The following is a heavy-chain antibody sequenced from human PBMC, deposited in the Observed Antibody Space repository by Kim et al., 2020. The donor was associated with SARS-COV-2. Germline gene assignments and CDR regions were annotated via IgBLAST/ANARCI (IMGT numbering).Heavy chain of an antibody. CDR1: GFTFSSYA. V-gene: IGHV3-30-3*01. CDR2: ISYDGSNK. CDR3: ASSGRGYFSL. J-gene: IGHJ2*01. D-gene: IGHD5-18*01. Sequence: GGSLRLSCAASGFTFSSYAMHWVRQAPGKGLEWVAVISYDGSNKYYADSVKGRFTISRDNSKNTLYLQMNSLRAEDTAVYYCASSGRGYFSLWGRGTLVTVSS.